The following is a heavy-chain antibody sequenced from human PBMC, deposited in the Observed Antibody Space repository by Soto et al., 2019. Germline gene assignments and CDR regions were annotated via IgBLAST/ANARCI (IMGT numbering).Heavy chain of an antibody. D-gene: IGHD3-22*01. CDR2: IYYSGST. J-gene: IGHJ4*02. CDR3: ARSHSYYYDSSGYYEQTHFAY. V-gene: IGHV4-59*01. CDR1: GGSISSYY. Sequence: SETLSLTCTVSGGSISSYYWSWIRQPPGKGLEWIGYIYYSGSTNYNPSLKSRVTISVDTSKNQFSLKLSSVTAADTAMYYCARSHSYYYDSSGYYEQTHFAYWGQGTLVTVS.